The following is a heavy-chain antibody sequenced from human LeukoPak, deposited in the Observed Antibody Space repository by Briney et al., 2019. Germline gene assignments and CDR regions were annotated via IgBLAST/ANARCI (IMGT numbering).Heavy chain of an antibody. D-gene: IGHD6-13*01. CDR1: GFTFSSYS. Sequence: GGSLRLSCAASGFTFSSYSMNWVRQAPGKGLEWVSYISSSSSTIYYADSVKGRFTISRDNAKNSLYLQMNSLRAEDTAVYYCARDSSSWTPYYYYGMDVWGQGTTVTVSS. CDR3: ARDSSSWTPYYYYGMDV. J-gene: IGHJ6*02. CDR2: ISSSSSTI. V-gene: IGHV3-48*04.